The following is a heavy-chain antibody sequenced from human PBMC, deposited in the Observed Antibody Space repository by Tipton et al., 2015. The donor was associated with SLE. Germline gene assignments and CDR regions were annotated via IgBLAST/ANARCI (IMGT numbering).Heavy chain of an antibody. CDR3: ARHRGIPVGHYMDV. CDR2: MYHSGNT. Sequence: TLSLTCIVSGFSISKGYFWGWIRQPPGKGLEWIGSMYHSGNTFYSPSLKSRVSISLDTSKNQFSLRLTSVTAADTAVYYCARHRGIPVGHYMDVWGKGTTVTVSS. D-gene: IGHD2-2*01. V-gene: IGHV4-38-2*02. CDR1: GFSISKGYF. J-gene: IGHJ6*03.